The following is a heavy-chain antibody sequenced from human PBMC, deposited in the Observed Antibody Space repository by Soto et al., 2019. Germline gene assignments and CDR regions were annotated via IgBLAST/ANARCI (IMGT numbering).Heavy chain of an antibody. CDR2: INYSGST. CDR3: ARGGDRLDP. Sequence: QVQLQESGPGLVKPSQTLSLTCTVSGGSISSGDYYWSWSRQPPGKGLEWIGYINYSGSTNYNPSLKSRTAISVDTSKNQFSLKLSSVTAADTAVYYCARGGDRLDPWGQGTLVTVSS. V-gene: IGHV4-30-4*01. J-gene: IGHJ5*02. CDR1: GGSISSGDYY.